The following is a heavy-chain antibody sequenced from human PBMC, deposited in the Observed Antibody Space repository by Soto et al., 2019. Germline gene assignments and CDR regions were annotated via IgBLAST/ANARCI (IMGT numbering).Heavy chain of an antibody. J-gene: IGHJ4*02. Sequence: ASGKVALNGADESVSSHFIDWMRQAPDEGLEGIGIINPGPNRASYSNYFQSRLTLTSHMPSRTVYMQLSNLMSDDIAVYYCAGATPRVYLLVAAYWGQGTPVTVSS. D-gene: IGHD3-9*01. CDR1: DESVSSHF. CDR2: INPGPNRA. CDR3: AGATPRVYLLVAAY. V-gene: IGHV1-46*01.